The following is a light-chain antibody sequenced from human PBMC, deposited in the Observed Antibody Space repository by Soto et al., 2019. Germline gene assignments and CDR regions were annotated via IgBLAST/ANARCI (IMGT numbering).Light chain of an antibody. J-gene: IGKJ3*01. CDR3: QQYATTPVT. Sequence: EIVLTQSPGTLSLSLGERATVSCRASQSVGSNYLAWYQRKPGQAPRLLIYGASSRATGIPDRFSGSGSGTDFTLTISRLEPEDFSVYYCQQYATTPVTFGPGTRWISN. V-gene: IGKV3-20*01. CDR1: QSVGSNY. CDR2: GAS.